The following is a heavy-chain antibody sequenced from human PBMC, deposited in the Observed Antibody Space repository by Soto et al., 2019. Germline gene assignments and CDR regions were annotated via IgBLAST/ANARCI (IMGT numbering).Heavy chain of an antibody. J-gene: IGHJ3*02. D-gene: IGHD3-3*01. CDR2: IYYSGST. V-gene: IGHV4-28*01. CDR1: GYSISSSNW. Sequence: QVQLQESGPGLVKPSDTLSLTCAVSGYSISSSNWWGWIRQPPGKGLEWIGYIYYSGSTYYNPSLKSRVTMSVDTSKNQFSLKLSSVTAVDTAVYYCAINSGVVDLNAFDIWGQGTMVTVSS. CDR3: AINSGVVDLNAFDI.